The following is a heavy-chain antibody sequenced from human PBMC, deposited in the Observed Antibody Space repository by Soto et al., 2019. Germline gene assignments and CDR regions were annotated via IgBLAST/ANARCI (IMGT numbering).Heavy chain of an antibody. D-gene: IGHD2-21*02. Sequence: EVQLVESGGGLVQPGGSLRLSCAASGFTVSSNYMSWVRQAPGKGLESVSFIYSGGTTYYAESVKGRFTIARDSSKNTVFLQMNSLRAEDTAVYYCARGMPGRGTDCCPIEYWGQGILVIVSS. CDR2: IYSGGTT. CDR1: GFTVSSNY. CDR3: ARGMPGRGTDCCPIEY. J-gene: IGHJ4*02. V-gene: IGHV3-66*01.